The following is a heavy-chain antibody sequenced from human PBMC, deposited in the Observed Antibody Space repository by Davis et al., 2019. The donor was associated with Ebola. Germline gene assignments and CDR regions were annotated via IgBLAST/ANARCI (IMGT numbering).Heavy chain of an antibody. CDR1: GGSISNDY. V-gene: IGHV4-59*12. J-gene: IGHJ6*02. CDR2: IYNNGGTT. Sequence: MPSETLSLTCTVSGGSISNDYCNWIRQPPGKELEWIGYIYNNGGTTNYNPSLKNRVTISVDTSKNQFSLKLSSVTAADPAVYYCARGRRAYYYYYGMDVWGQGTTVTVSS. CDR3: ARGRRAYYYYYGMDV.